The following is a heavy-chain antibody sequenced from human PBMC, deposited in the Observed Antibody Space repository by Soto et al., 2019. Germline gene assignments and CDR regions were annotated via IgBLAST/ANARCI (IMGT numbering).Heavy chain of an antibody. V-gene: IGHV1-69*02. D-gene: IGHD3-10*01. CDR1: EGTFNSYT. CDR3: ATNYGSGSTHFDY. Sequence: QVQLVQSGAEVKKPGSSVKVSCTASEGTFNSYTISWVRQAPGQGLEWMGRVIPILGMANFAQKFQGRVMITADKSTSTAYMLLSSLRSEDTAVYYCATNYGSGSTHFDYLGQGTLGTVSS. J-gene: IGHJ4*02. CDR2: VIPILGMA.